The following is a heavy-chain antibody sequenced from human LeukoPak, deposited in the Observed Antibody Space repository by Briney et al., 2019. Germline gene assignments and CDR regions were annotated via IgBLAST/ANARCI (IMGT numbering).Heavy chain of an antibody. CDR2: ISSSSGYI. Sequence: GGSLRLSCAASGFTFSSYSMNWVRQAPGKGLEWVSSISSSSGYIYYADSVKGRFTISRDNAKNSLYLQMNSLRAEDTAVYYCARDYGDHDYGDYGKVTWGQGTLVTVSS. J-gene: IGHJ4*02. CDR1: GFTFSSYS. D-gene: IGHD4-17*01. V-gene: IGHV3-21*01. CDR3: ARDYGDHDYGDYGKVT.